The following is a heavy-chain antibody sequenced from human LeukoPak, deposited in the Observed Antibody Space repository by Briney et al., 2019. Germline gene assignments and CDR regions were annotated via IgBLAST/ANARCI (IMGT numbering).Heavy chain of an antibody. Sequence: GESLKISCKGSEYSFTSYWIGWVRQMPGKGLEWMGIIYPGDSDTRYSPSFQGQVTISADKSISTAYLQWSSLKASDTAMYYCVLAGSGSFLTGDYNDAFDIWGQGTMVTVSS. V-gene: IGHV5-51*01. CDR1: EYSFTSYW. CDR3: VLAGSGSFLTGDYNDAFDI. CDR2: IYPGDSDT. J-gene: IGHJ3*02. D-gene: IGHD3-10*01.